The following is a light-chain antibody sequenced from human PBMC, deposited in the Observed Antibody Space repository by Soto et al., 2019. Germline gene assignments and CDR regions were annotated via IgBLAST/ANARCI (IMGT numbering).Light chain of an antibody. CDR3: SSYTSYNTGV. V-gene: IGLV2-14*01. Sequence: QSVLTQPASVSGSPGQSITISCTGTSSDVGGYNYVSWYQQHPGKAPKLMIYEVSNRPSGVSNRFSGSKSGNTASLTISGLQAEDEADYYCSSYTSYNTGVFGAGTKLTVL. CDR2: EVS. CDR1: SSDVGGYNY. J-gene: IGLJ3*02.